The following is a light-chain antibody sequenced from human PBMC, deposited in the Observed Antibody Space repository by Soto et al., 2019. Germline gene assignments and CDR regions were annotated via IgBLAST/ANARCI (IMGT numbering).Light chain of an antibody. J-gene: IGLJ3*02. V-gene: IGLV2-14*02. CDR2: EAT. CDR3: TSFTTTSTWV. CDR1: RDDVGSYNL. Sequence: QSALTQPASVSGSPGQSITISCIGTRDDVGSYNLVSWYQHHPGKAPKVVIYEATKRPSGVSDRFSGSKSGNTASLTISGLQADDEAHYYCTSFTTTSTWVFGGGTKLTVL.